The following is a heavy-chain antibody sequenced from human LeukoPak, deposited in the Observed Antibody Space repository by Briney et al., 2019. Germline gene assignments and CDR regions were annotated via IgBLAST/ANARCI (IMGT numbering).Heavy chain of an antibody. J-gene: IGHJ6*03. V-gene: IGHV4-39*07. CDR2: IYYSGST. CDR3: ARVGSYSSSWFSHYYYYMDV. CDR1: GGSISSSSYY. D-gene: IGHD6-13*01. Sequence: SSETLSLTCTVSGGSISSSSYYWGWIRQPPGKGLEWIGSIYYSGSTYYNPSLKSRVTISVDTSKNQFSLKLSSVTAADTAVYYCARVGSYSSSWFSHYYYYMDVWGKGTTVTISS.